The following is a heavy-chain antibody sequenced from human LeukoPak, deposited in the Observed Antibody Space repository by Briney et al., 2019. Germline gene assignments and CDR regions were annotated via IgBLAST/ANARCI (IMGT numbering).Heavy chain of an antibody. CDR2: ISTLSSDI. D-gene: IGHD4-23*01. CDR1: GFIFSTYS. J-gene: IGHJ4*02. V-gene: IGHV3-21*01. CDR3: ASLYGGNSDY. Sequence: GGSLRLSXAASGFIFSTYSMNWVRQAPGKGPEWVSSISTLSSDIYYADSVKGRFTISRDNAKNSLYLQMSSLRAEDTAVYYCASLYGGNSDYWGQGTLVTVSS.